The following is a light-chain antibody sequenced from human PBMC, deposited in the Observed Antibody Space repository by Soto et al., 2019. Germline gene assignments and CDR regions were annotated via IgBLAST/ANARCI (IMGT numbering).Light chain of an antibody. CDR2: KIS. CDR3: MQATQFPHT. V-gene: IGKV2-24*01. Sequence: EIVMTQPQLSLPVTLGKPAAIPCRSNQSLVHSDGNTYLSWHQQRPGQPPRLLLSKISTRFSGVPDRFSGSGAGTYFTLEISRVEAEDVGVYYCMQATQFPHTFGQGTKLEIK. CDR1: QSLVHSDGNTY. J-gene: IGKJ2*01.